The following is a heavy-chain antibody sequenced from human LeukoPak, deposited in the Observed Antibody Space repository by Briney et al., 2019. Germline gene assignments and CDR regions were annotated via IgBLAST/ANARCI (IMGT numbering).Heavy chain of an antibody. V-gene: IGHV3-64*01. CDR2: ISSYGGST. CDR3: ARISRSHDYDY. Sequence: GGSLRLSCAASGFNLSCYSMHWVRQAPGKGLEYVSAISSYGGSTYYANSVKDRFTISRDNSKNTVYLQMGSLRTEDMAVYYCARISRSHDYDYWGQGTLVTVSS. D-gene: IGHD6-6*01. J-gene: IGHJ4*02. CDR1: GFNLSCYS.